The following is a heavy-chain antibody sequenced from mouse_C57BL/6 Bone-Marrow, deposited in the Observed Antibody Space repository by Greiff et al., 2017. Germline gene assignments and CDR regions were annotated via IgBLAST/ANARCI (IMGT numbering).Heavy chain of an antibody. CDR1: GYTFTTYP. V-gene: IGHV1-47*01. CDR3: ARGGYDYVYFDY. J-gene: IGHJ2*01. Sequence: VQGVESGAELVKPGASVKMSCKASGYTFTTYPIEWMKQNHGKSLEWIGNFHPYNDDTKYNEKFKGKATLTVEKSSSTVYLELSRLTSDDSAVYYCARGGYDYVYFDYWGQGTTLTVSS. D-gene: IGHD2-4*01. CDR2: FHPYNDDT.